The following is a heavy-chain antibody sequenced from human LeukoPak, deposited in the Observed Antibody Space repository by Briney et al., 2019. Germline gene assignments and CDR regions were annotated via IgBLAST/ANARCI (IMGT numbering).Heavy chain of an antibody. D-gene: IGHD2-2*01. CDR1: GYTFTGYY. J-gene: IGHJ5*02. Sequence: ASVKVSCKASGYTFTGYYMHWVRQAPGQGLEWLGWINPNSGGTNYAQKFQGRVTMTRDTSISTAYMELSRLRSDDTAVYYCARDIFPPDIVVVPAAPYNWFDPWGQGTLVTVSS. CDR2: INPNSGGT. V-gene: IGHV1-2*02. CDR3: ARDIFPPDIVVVPAAPYNWFDP.